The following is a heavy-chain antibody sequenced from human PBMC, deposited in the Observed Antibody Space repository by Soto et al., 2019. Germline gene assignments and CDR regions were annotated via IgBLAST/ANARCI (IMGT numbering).Heavy chain of an antibody. J-gene: IGHJ4*02. D-gene: IGHD1-26*01. V-gene: IGHV3-23*01. CDR2: ISGSGSGT. CDR3: AKASSGATRLFDY. CDR1: GFTFSSYA. Sequence: EVQLLESGGGLVQPGGSLRLSCAASGFTFSSYAMSWVRQAPGKGLEWVSTISGSGSGTYYADSVKGRFTISRDNSKNTLYLQMNSLRADDTAVYYCAKASSGATRLFDYRGQGTLVTVSS.